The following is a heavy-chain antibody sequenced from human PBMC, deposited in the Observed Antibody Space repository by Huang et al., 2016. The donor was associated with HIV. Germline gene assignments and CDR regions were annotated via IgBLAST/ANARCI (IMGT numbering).Heavy chain of an antibody. J-gene: IGHJ3*02. D-gene: IGHD2-2*01. V-gene: IGHV3-7*01. Sequence: DEHLVESGGGLVQPGGSVTITCEVSGFNFKNYWMNWVRQAPGKGLEWVANIRGEGSDKNYVDSGKGRFTIFRDNAKNLLYLQMKSLRAEDTSVYYCATNLQIVVVPPDMGYDAFDMWGQGTMVTVSS. CDR3: ATNLQIVVVPPDMGYDAFDM. CDR2: IRGEGSDK. CDR1: GFNFKNYW.